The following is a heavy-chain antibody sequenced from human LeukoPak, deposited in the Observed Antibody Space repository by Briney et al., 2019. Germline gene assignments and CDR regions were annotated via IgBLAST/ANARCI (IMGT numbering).Heavy chain of an antibody. V-gene: IGHV4-59*01. D-gene: IGHD1-26*01. CDR3: ARAGPIVGATIVYYYGMDV. CDR1: GGSISSYY. CDR2: IYYSGST. J-gene: IGHJ6*02. Sequence: SETLSLTCTASGGSISSYYWSWIRQPPGKGLEWIGYIYYSGSTNYNPSLKSRVTISVDTSKNQFSLKLSPVTAADTAVYYCARAGPIVGATIVYYYGMDVWGQGTTVTVSS.